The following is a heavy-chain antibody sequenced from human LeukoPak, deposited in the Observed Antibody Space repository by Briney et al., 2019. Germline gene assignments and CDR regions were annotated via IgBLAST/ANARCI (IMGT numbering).Heavy chain of an antibody. CDR1: GFAFSGYW. D-gene: IGHD5-18*01. V-gene: IGHV3-7*05. J-gene: IGHJ4*02. CDR2: IKPDGSEK. Sequence: GGSLRLSCAASGFAFSGYWMSWVRQAPGKGPEWVANIKPDGSEKYYVDSVKGRFTISRDNANNSLYLQMNSLRAEDTAVYYCARLPRYFDYWGQGTLVTVSS. CDR3: ARLPRYFDY.